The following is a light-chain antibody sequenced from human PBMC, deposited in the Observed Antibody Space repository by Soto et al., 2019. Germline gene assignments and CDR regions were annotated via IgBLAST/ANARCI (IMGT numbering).Light chain of an antibody. Sequence: EIVLTQSPGTLSLSPGERATLSCRASQSVNSSYLAWYQQKPGRAPRLLIYSASSRATGIPDRFSASGSGTDFTLTISRREPEDVQVYCCQRYGISPPKYTFGQGTKLEIK. V-gene: IGKV3-20*01. CDR2: SAS. CDR1: QSVNSSY. J-gene: IGKJ2*01. CDR3: QRYGISPPKYT.